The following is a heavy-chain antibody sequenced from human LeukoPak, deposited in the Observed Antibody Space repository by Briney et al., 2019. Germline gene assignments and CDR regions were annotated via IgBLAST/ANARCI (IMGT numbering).Heavy chain of an antibody. Sequence: GASVKVSCKASGYTFTGYYMHWVRQAPGQGLEWMGWISAYNGNTNYAQKLQGRVTMTTDTSTSTAYMELRSLRSDDTAVYYCARDQRPDYIVQRLINWFDPWGQGTLVTVSS. CDR2: ISAYNGNT. CDR3: ARDQRPDYIVQRLINWFDP. J-gene: IGHJ5*02. CDR1: GYTFTGYY. V-gene: IGHV1-18*04. D-gene: IGHD2-8*01.